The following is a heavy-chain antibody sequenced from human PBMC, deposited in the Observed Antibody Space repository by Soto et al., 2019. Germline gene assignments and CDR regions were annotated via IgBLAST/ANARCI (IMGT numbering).Heavy chain of an antibody. V-gene: IGHV3-53*01. CDR1: GFTVTNKY. J-gene: IGHJ2*01. Sequence: EVQLVESGGGLIQPGGSLRLSCAASGFTVTNKYMTWVRQAPRKGLEWVSVIYSGGSTSYADSVKGRFTISRDNSKNILYLQMHSLRAEDTAVYDCARFDYGDYGWYFDLWGRGTLVTVSS. CDR2: IYSGGST. D-gene: IGHD4-17*01. CDR3: ARFDYGDYGWYFDL.